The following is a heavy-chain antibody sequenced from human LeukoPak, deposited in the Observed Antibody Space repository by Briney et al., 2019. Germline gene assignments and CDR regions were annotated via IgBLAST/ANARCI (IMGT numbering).Heavy chain of an antibody. V-gene: IGHV4-59*01. D-gene: IGHD6-19*01. CDR2: VYYSGST. CDR3: ARSPLIPSGWLGFDY. J-gene: IGHJ4*02. Sequence: SETLSLTCTVSGGSISPYYWSWIRQSPGKRLEWIGNVYYSGSTIYNPSLKNRVTISVDTSKNQFSLNLTSVTAADTAVYYCARSPLIPSGWLGFDYWGQGTLVTVSS. CDR1: GGSISPYY.